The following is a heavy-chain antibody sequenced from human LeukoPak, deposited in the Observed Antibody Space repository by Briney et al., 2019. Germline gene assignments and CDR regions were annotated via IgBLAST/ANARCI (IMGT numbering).Heavy chain of an antibody. J-gene: IGHJ4*02. D-gene: IGHD2-2*01. CDR1: GGTFSGYA. Sequence: SVKVSCKASGGTFSGYAISWVRQAPGQGLEWMGGIIPNLGTANYAQKFQGRVTITADESTSTAYMELSSLRSEDTAVYYCARMYCSSTSCSRPRVVPPYFDYWGQGTLVTVSS. CDR2: IIPNLGTA. V-gene: IGHV1-69*01. CDR3: ARMYCSSTSCSRPRVVPPYFDY.